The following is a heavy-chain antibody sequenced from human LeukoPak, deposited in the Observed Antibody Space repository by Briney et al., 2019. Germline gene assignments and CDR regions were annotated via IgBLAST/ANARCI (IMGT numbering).Heavy chain of an antibody. CDR3: TRTLYDSSGNYYFDH. J-gene: IGHJ4*02. CDR2: INPNSGTT. CDR1: GYTFTSYY. V-gene: IGHV1-46*01. Sequence: ASAKVSCMASGYTFTSYYIHWVRQAPGQGLEWMGLINPNSGTTKYSQKFKGRVTMTRDTSTRTVYMELSGLRSEDTAVYYCTRTLYDSSGNYYFDHWGQGTLVTVSS. D-gene: IGHD3-22*01.